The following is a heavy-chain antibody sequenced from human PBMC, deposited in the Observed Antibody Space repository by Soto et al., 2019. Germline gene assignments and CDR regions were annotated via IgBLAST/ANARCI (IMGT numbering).Heavy chain of an antibody. D-gene: IGHD3-16*01. Sequence: SVKVSCKASGGTFSSYAISWVRQAPGQGLEWMGGIIPFFGTAEYSQKFEDRITITADESTNTVYMDLRSLTSEDTAIYYCARTAPMDAGDKYYYDFWGQGALVTVSS. V-gene: IGHV1-69*13. CDR1: GGTFSSYA. J-gene: IGHJ4*02. CDR2: IIPFFGTA. CDR3: ARTAPMDAGDKYYYDF.